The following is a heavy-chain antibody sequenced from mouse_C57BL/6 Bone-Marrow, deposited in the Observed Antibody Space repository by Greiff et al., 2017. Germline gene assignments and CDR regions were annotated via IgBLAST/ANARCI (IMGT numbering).Heavy chain of an antibody. J-gene: IGHJ2*01. CDR1: GFTFNTYA. CDR2: IRSKRSNYAT. V-gene: IGHV10-3*01. Sequence: EVKLMESGGGLVQPKGSLKLSCAASGFTFNTYAMHWVRQAPGKGLEWVARIRSKRSNYATYYADSVKDRFTISRDDSQSMLYLQMNNLKTEDTAMYYCVREGDDGYFDYWGQGTTLTVSS. D-gene: IGHD2-3*01. CDR3: VREGDDGYFDY.